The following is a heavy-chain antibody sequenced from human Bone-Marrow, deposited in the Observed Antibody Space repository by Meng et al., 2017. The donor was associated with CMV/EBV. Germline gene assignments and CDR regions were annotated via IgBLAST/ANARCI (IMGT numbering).Heavy chain of an antibody. D-gene: IGHD6-13*01. V-gene: IGHV3-33*06. CDR3: AKELKTIAAAERYGMDV. Sequence: GESLKISCAASGFTFSNYGMHWVRQAPGKGLEWVAVIWYDGSNKYYADSVKGRFTISRDNSKNTLYLQMNSLRAEDTAVYYCAKELKTIAAAERYGMDVWGQGTTVTVSS. J-gene: IGHJ6*02. CDR1: GFTFSNYG. CDR2: IWYDGSNK.